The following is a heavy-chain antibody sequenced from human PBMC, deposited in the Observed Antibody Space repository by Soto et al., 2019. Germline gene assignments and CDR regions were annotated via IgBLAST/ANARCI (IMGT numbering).Heavy chain of an antibody. CDR1: GFTFSSYA. CDR3: AKDAFYCSGGSCYSKTFPFDP. Sequence: GGSLRLSCAASGFTFSSYAMSWVRQAPGKGLEWVSAISGSGGSTYYADSVKGRFTISRDNSKNTLYLQMNSLRAEDTAVYYCAKDAFYCSGGSCYSKTFPFDPWGQGTLVTVSS. D-gene: IGHD2-15*01. J-gene: IGHJ5*02. CDR2: ISGSGGST. V-gene: IGHV3-23*01.